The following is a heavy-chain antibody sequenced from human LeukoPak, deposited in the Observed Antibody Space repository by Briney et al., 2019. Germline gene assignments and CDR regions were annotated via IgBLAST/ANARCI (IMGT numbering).Heavy chain of an antibody. CDR2: INHSGST. Sequence: SETLSLTCAVYGGSFSGYYWSWIRQPPGKGLEWIGEINHSGSTNYNPSLKSRVTISVDTSKNQFSLKLSSVTAADTAVYFCARQLDYFRSGSYSDYWGQGTLVTVSS. D-gene: IGHD3-10*01. J-gene: IGHJ4*02. V-gene: IGHV4-34*01. CDR3: ARQLDYFRSGSYSDY. CDR1: GGSFSGYY.